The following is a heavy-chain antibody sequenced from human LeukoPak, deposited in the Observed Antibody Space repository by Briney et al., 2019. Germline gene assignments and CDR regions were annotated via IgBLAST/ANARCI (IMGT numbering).Heavy chain of an antibody. D-gene: IGHD5-18*01. J-gene: IGHJ5*02. CDR3: AGRGYSYGYDWFDP. Sequence: ASVKVSCKASGYTFTSYGISWVRQAPGQGLEWMGWISAYNGNTNYAQKLQGRVTMTTDTSTSTAYMELRSLRSDDTAVYYCAGRGYSYGYDWFDPWGQGTLVTVSS. CDR2: ISAYNGNT. V-gene: IGHV1-18*01. CDR1: GYTFTSYG.